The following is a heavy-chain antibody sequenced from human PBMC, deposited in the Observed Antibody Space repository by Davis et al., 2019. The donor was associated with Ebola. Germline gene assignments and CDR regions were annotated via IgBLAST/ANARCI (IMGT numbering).Heavy chain of an antibody. D-gene: IGHD3-3*01. Sequence: PGGSLRLSCAASGFTFSSYDMHWVRQATGKGLEWVSAIGTAGDTYYPGSVKGRFTISRENAKNSLYLQMNSLRAEDTAVYYCARGKVWSGYYYGMDVWGQGTTVTVSS. CDR3: ARGKVWSGYYYGMDV. CDR2: IGTAGDT. J-gene: IGHJ6*02. CDR1: GFTFSSYD. V-gene: IGHV3-13*01.